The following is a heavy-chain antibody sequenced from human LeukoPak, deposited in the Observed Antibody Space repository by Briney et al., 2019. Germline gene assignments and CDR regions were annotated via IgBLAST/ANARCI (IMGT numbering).Heavy chain of an antibody. CDR3: ATYSSSWYGSKYFQH. CDR2: IIPIFGTA. J-gene: IGHJ1*01. D-gene: IGHD6-13*01. Sequence: GASVTVAYKASGGTLSSYAMSCVRQAPGQGFEWMGGIIPIFGTANYAQKLQGRVTITADKSTSTAYMELSSLRSEDTAVYYCATYSSSWYGSKYFQHWGQGTLVTVSS. V-gene: IGHV1-69*06. CDR1: GGTLSSYA.